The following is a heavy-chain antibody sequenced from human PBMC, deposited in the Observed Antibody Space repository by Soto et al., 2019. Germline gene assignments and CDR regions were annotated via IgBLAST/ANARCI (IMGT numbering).Heavy chain of an antibody. V-gene: IGHV4-4*07. Sequence: KTSETLSLTCTVSGGSISSYYWSWIRQPAGKGLEWIGRIYTSGSTNYNPSLKSRVTMSVDTSKNQFSLKLSSVTAADTAVYYCAREDTAMVAGGWFDPWGQGTLVTVSS. CDR1: GGSISSYY. D-gene: IGHD5-18*01. J-gene: IGHJ5*02. CDR3: AREDTAMVAGGWFDP. CDR2: IYTSGST.